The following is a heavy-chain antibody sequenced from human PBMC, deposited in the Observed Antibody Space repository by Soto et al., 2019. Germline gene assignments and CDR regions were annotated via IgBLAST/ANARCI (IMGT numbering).Heavy chain of an antibody. CDR1: GFTLSGNF. CDR3: AHGSGTV. Sequence: GGSLRLSCAASGFTLSGNFMSWVRQAPGKGLEWLSVIYTGGNTIYADSVKGRFTISRDSSQNTLYLQMNSLRAEDTAVYYCAHGSGTVWGQGTLVTVSS. V-gene: IGHV3-66*01. J-gene: IGHJ4*02. CDR2: IYTGGNT. D-gene: IGHD3-10*01.